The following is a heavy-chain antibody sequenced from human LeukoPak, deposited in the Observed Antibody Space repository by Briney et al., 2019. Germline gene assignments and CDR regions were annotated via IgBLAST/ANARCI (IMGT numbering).Heavy chain of an antibody. CDR3: ARDQSDILTGYYPSNWFDP. J-gene: IGHJ5*02. D-gene: IGHD3-9*01. CDR2: IYHSGST. Sequence: SETLSLTCTVSGYSISSGYYWGWIRQPPGQGLAWIGSIYHSGSTYYNPSLKSRVTISVDTSKNQFSLKLSSVTAADTAVYYCARDQSDILTGYYPSNWFDPWGQGTLVTVSS. V-gene: IGHV4-38-2*02. CDR1: GYSISSGYY.